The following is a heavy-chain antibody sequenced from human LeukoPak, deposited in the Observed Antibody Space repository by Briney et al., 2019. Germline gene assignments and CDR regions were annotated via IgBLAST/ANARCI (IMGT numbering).Heavy chain of an antibody. CDR1: GGSISSGSYY. V-gene: IGHV4-61*02. D-gene: IGHD3-3*01. CDR2: IYTSGST. J-gene: IGHJ3*02. CDR3: ARSTIFGVVITSHDAFDI. Sequence: PSETLSLTCTVSGGSISSGSYYWSWIRQPAGKGLEWIGRIYTSGSTNYNPSLKSRVTISVDTSKNQFSLKLSSVTAADTAVYYCARSTIFGVVITSHDAFDIWGQGTMVTVSS.